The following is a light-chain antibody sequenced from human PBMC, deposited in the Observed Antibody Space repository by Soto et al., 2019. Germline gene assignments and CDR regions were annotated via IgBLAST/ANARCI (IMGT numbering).Light chain of an antibody. V-gene: IGKV1-39*01. CDR3: QQGFSLPWT. CDR2: AAS. J-gene: IGKJ1*01. CDR1: QDIKNY. Sequence: DIQVTQSPSSLSASVGDRVTITCRASQDIKNYLNWYQRKPGTAPRLLIYAASNLHSGVPSTFCASGSGTDFALNISSLQADDFGTYYCQQGFSLPWTFGQGTKVDIK.